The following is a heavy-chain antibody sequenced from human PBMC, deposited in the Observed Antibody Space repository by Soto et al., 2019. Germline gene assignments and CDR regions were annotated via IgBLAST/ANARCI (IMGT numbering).Heavy chain of an antibody. D-gene: IGHD1-26*01. J-gene: IGHJ4*02. CDR1: GFTVNDYY. Sequence: EVQLVESGGGLVQPGGSLRLSCAASGFTVNDYYMSWVRQAPGKGLEWVSLLYSGGSTIYADSVKGRVTISRDSSKNTLSLQMNSLRAEDTAVYYCARATVGASDLGFDSWGQGTLVTVSS. CDR2: LYSGGST. V-gene: IGHV3-53*01. CDR3: ARATVGASDLGFDS.